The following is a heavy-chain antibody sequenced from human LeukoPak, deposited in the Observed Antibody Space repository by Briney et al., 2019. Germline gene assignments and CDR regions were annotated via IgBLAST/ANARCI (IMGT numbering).Heavy chain of an antibody. CDR1: GGSISSYY. CDR2: IYYSGST. Sequence: PSETLSLTCTVSGGSISSYYWSWIRQPPGKGLEWIGYIYYSGSTNYNPSLKSRVTISVDTPKNQFSLQLSSVTAADTAVYYCARVGDYDILTGYWSHRFDPWGQGTLVTVSS. J-gene: IGHJ5*02. CDR3: ARVGDYDILTGYWSHRFDP. D-gene: IGHD3-9*01. V-gene: IGHV4-59*01.